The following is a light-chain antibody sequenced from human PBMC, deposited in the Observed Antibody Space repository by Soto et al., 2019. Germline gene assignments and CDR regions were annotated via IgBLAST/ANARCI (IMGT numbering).Light chain of an antibody. CDR1: SSDVGDYNF. J-gene: IGLJ3*02. Sequence: QSALTQPASVSGSPGQSITISCTGTSSDVGDYNFVSWYQQLPGKAPKLMIYEVSHRPSGVSNRFFGSKSGNTASLTISGLLAEDEAHYYCSSHTSSSIWVFGGGTKLTVL. CDR2: EVS. CDR3: SSHTSSSIWV. V-gene: IGLV2-14*03.